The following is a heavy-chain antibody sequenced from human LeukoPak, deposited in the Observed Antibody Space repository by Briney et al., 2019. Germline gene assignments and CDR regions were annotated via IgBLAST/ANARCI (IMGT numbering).Heavy chain of an antibody. V-gene: IGHV1-2*02. Sequence: GASVKVSCKTSGYTLTGYYIHWVRQAPGQGLEWMGWIDPNSGGTNYAQKFQGRVTMTRDTSISTAYMELSRLTSADTAVYRCATPSSSSWYGFDPWGQGTLVTVSS. D-gene: IGHD6-13*01. CDR2: IDPNSGGT. CDR1: GYTLTGYY. CDR3: ATPSSSSWYGFDP. J-gene: IGHJ5*02.